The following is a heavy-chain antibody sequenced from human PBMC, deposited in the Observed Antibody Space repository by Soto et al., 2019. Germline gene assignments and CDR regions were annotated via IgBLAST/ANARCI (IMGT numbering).Heavy chain of an antibody. CDR1: GYTFTSYD. Sequence: QVQLVQSGAEVKKPGASVKVSCKASGYTFTSYDINWVRQATGQGLEWMGWMNPNSGNTGYAQKFQGRVTMTRNTSISTAYRELSSLRSEDTAVYYCAGGLDYALIYFQHWCQGTLVTVSS. D-gene: IGHD4-17*01. CDR3: AGGLDYALIYFQH. J-gene: IGHJ1*01. CDR2: MNPNSGNT. V-gene: IGHV1-8*01.